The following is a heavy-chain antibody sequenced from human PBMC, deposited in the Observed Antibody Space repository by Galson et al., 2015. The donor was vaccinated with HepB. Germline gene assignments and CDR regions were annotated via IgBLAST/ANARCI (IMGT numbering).Heavy chain of an antibody. J-gene: IGHJ4*02. Sequence: SVKVSCKASGYTFTSYGISWVRQAPGQGLEWMGWISAYNGNTNYAQKLQGRVTMTTDTSTSTAYMELRSLRSDDTAVYYCAREARLPHLRGITGSEIDYWGQGTLVTVSS. CDR1: GYTFTSYG. V-gene: IGHV1-18*01. D-gene: IGHD1-20*01. CDR2: ISAYNGNT. CDR3: AREARLPHLRGITGSEIDY.